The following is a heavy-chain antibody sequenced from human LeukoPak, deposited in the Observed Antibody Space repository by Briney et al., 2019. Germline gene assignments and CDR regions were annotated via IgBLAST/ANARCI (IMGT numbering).Heavy chain of an antibody. V-gene: IGHV3-21*01. Sequence: GGSLRLSCAASGFTFSSYSMNWVRQAPGKGLEWVSSISSSSSYIYYADSVKGRFTISRDNAKNSLYLQMNSLRAADTAVYYCARNIAARAEGKAFDIWGQGTMVTVSS. CDR3: ARNIAARAEGKAFDI. CDR1: GFTFSSYS. D-gene: IGHD6-6*01. J-gene: IGHJ3*02. CDR2: ISSSSSYI.